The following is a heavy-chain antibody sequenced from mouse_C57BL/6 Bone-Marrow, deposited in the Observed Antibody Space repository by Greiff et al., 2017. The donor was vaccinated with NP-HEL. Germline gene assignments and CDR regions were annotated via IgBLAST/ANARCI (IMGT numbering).Heavy chain of an antibody. V-gene: IGHV1-55*01. CDR1: GYTFTSYW. Sequence: QVQLKESGAELVKPGASVKMSCKASGYTFTSYWITWVKQRPGQGLEWIGDIYPGSGSTNYNEKFKSKATLTVDTSSSTAYMQLSSLTSEDSAVYYCARLLRYFDYWGQGTTLTVSS. CDR3: ARLLRYFDY. CDR2: IYPGSGST. J-gene: IGHJ2*01. D-gene: IGHD1-1*01.